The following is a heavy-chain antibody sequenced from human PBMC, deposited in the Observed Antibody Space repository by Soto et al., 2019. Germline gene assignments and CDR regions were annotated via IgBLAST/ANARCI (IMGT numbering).Heavy chain of an antibody. J-gene: IGHJ4*02. CDR3: ARGRTVRNYADDSSDYFYFFDY. Sequence: SETLSLTCTVSGNSISTFYWGWMRQSPGKELEWIGYVYYTGSTNYNPSLKSRVTISVDRSKNQFSLKLTSANAADTAVYYCARGRTVRNYADDSSDYFYFFDYWGQGTQVTVSS. D-gene: IGHD3-22*01. V-gene: IGHV4-59*01. CDR2: VYYTGST. CDR1: GNSISTFY.